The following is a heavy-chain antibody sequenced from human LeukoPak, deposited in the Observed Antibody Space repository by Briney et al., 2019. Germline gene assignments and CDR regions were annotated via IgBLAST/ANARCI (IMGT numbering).Heavy chain of an antibody. V-gene: IGHV3-48*03. D-gene: IGHD6-19*01. CDR2: ISSSGSTI. Sequence: GGSLRLSCVASGFTFHNYEMNWVRQAPGKGLEWVSYISSSGSTIYYADSVKGRFTISRDNAKNSLYLQMNSLRAEDTAVYYCARDGKAVAVAFDIWGQGTMVTVSS. CDR3: ARDGKAVAVAFDI. J-gene: IGHJ3*02. CDR1: GFTFHNYE.